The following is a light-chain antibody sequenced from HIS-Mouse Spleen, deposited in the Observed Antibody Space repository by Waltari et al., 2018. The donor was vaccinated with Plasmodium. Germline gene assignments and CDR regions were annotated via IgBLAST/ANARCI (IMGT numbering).Light chain of an antibody. CDR2: QDS. CDR1: KLGDKY. CDR3: QAWDSSTVV. Sequence: SYELTQPPSVSVSPGQTASITCSGDKLGDKYACWYQQKPGQSPVLVIYQDSKRPSGTLERFSGSTAGNPATLTISGTQAMDEADYYCQAWDSSTVVFGGGTKLTVL. V-gene: IGLV3-1*01. J-gene: IGLJ2*01.